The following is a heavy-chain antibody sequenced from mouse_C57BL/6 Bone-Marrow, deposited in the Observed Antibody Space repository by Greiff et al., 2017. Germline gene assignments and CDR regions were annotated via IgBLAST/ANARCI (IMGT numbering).Heavy chain of an antibody. V-gene: IGHV6-3*01. Sequence: EVKVEESGGGLVQPGGSMKLSCVASGFTFSNYWMNWVRQSPEKGLEWVAQIRLKSDNYATHYAESVKGRFTISRDDSKCSVYLQMNNLRAEYTGIYYCTAGSYYVDYYAMDYWGQGTSVTVSS. D-gene: IGHD2-12*01. CDR1: GFTFSNYW. CDR2: IRLKSDNYAT. J-gene: IGHJ4*01. CDR3: TAGSYYVDYYAMDY.